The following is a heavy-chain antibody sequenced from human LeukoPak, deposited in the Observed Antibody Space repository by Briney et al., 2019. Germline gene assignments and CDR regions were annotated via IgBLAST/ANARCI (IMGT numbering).Heavy chain of an antibody. V-gene: IGHV1-18*01. J-gene: IGHJ6*03. CDR3: ARAVHYYYYYMDV. CDR2: ISAYNGNT. CDR1: GYTFTSYG. Sequence: GESLKISCKGSGYTFTSYGISWVRQAPGQGLEWMGWISAYNGNTNYAQKLQGRVTMTTDTSTSTAYMELRSLRSDDTAVYYCARAVHYYYYYMDVWGKGTTVTISS.